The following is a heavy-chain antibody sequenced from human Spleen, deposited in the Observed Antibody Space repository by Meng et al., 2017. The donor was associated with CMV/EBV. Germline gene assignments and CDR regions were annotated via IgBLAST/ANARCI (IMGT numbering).Heavy chain of an antibody. J-gene: IGHJ4*02. V-gene: IGHV3-74*01. CDR1: GFTFSSYW. D-gene: IGHD6-13*01. CDR3: ARFLYSSSYFDY. CDR2: ISNDGSST. Sequence: SCAASGFTFSSYWVHWVRQAPGKGLVWVSRISNDGSSTNYAGSVKGRFTISRDNAKNTLYLQMNSLRAEDTAMYYCARFLYSSSYFDYWGQGALVTVSS.